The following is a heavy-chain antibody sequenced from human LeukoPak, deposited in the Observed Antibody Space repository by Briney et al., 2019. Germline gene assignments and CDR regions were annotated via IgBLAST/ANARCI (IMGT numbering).Heavy chain of an antibody. J-gene: IGHJ4*02. CDR3: ARAPYDILTGYYSFDY. CDR1: GGSISSYY. D-gene: IGHD3-9*01. CDR2: IYYSGST. Sequence: PSETLSLTCTVSGGSISSYYWSWIRQPPGKGLGWIGYIYYSGSTNYNPSLKSRVIISVDTSKNQFSLKLSSATAADTAVYYCARAPYDILTGYYSFDYWGQGTLVTVSS. V-gene: IGHV4-59*01.